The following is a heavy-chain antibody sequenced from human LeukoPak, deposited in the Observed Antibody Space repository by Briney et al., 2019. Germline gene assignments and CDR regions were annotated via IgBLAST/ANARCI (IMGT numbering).Heavy chain of an antibody. Sequence: GESLKISCKDSGYNFTSYWIGWVRQMPGKGLECMGIIYPGDSDTRYSPSFQGQVTISADKSISTAYLQWSSLKASDTAMYYCARLTDRPAYYGSGSYYPDAFDIWGQGTMVTVSS. D-gene: IGHD3-10*01. CDR3: ARLTDRPAYYGSGSYYPDAFDI. J-gene: IGHJ3*02. V-gene: IGHV5-51*01. CDR2: IYPGDSDT. CDR1: GYNFTSYW.